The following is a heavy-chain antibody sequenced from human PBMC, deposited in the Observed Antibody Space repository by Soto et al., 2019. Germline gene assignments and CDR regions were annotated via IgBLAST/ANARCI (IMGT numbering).Heavy chain of an antibody. J-gene: IGHJ6*03. CDR3: ARALTVWDYYYYMDV. Sequence: QVQLQESGPGLVKPSETLSLTCTVSGGSISSYYWSWIRQPPGKGLEWIGYIYYSGSTNYDPSLKRRVPIPVDTSKNQFSLKLSSVTAADTAVYYCARALTVWDYYYYMDVWGKGTTVTVSS. CDR1: GGSISSYY. CDR2: IYYSGST. V-gene: IGHV4-59*08. D-gene: IGHD4-4*01.